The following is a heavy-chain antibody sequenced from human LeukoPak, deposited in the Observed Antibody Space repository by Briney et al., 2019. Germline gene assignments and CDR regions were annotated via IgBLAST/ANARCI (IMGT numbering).Heavy chain of an antibody. CDR2: ISGSGGST. V-gene: IGHV3-23*01. J-gene: IGHJ6*04. CDR1: GFTFSSYG. Sequence: GGSLRLSCAASGFTFSSYGMSWVRQAAGKGLEWVSAISGSGGSTYYADSVKGRFTISRDNAKNSLYLQMNSLRAEDTAVYYCAELGITMIGGVWGKGTTVTISS. D-gene: IGHD3-10*02. CDR3: AELGITMIGGV.